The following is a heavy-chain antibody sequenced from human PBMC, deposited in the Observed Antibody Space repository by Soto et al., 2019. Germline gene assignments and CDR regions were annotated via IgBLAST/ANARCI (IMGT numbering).Heavy chain of an antibody. D-gene: IGHD1-26*01. J-gene: IGHJ4*02. CDR3: ARTGSISVGAFDY. CDR2: IWYDGSNK. V-gene: IGHV3-33*01. CDR1: GFTFSSYG. Sequence: GGSLRLSCAASGFTFSSYGMHWVRQAPGKGLEWVAVIWYDGSNKYYAESVKGRFTISRDNSKNTLYLQMNSLRAEDTAVYYCARTGSISVGAFDYWGQGTLVTVSS.